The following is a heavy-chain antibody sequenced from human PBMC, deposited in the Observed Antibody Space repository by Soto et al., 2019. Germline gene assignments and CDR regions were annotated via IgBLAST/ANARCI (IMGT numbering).Heavy chain of an antibody. J-gene: IGHJ4*02. V-gene: IGHV3-23*01. D-gene: IGHD3-10*01. Sequence: PAWSLRLSCAASGFTFSSYAMSWVRQAPGKGLEWVSAISGSGGSTYYADSVKGRFTIYRDNSKNTLYLQMNSLRAEDTAVYYCAKANGWFGELWGFDYWGQGTRVTVSS. CDR2: ISGSGGST. CDR3: AKANGWFGELWGFDY. CDR1: GFTFSSYA.